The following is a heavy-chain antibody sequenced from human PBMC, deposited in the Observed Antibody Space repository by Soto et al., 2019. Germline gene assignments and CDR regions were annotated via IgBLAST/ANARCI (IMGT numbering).Heavy chain of an antibody. CDR3: ARASYYEWCFEI. J-gene: IGHJ4*02. Sequence: PSSTXSLTCTVSVCCSKIACHSLCWVRQSPGNVLEWIGYSYHSGISYYNPSLQSRVTISVDRSKAQFYLTLTSVNAADTAVYFCARASYYEWCFEIWGLGTPV. V-gene: IGHV4-30-2*06. CDR2: SYHSGIS. D-gene: IGHD3-10*01. CDR1: VCCSKIACHS.